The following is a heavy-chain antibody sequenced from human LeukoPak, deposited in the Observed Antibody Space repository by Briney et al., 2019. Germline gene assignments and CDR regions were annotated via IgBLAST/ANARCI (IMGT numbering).Heavy chain of an antibody. CDR3: AKRRYDSSGHFDS. J-gene: IGHJ4*02. CDR1: GFTFSDYY. Sequence: GGSLRLSCAASGFTFSDYYMSWIRQAPGKGLEWVSYISSSGSTIYYADSVKGRFTISKDNSKNTLYMRMSSLRAEDTAVYYCAKRRYDSSGHFDSWGQGTLVTVSS. D-gene: IGHD3-22*01. V-gene: IGHV3-11*01. CDR2: ISSSGSTI.